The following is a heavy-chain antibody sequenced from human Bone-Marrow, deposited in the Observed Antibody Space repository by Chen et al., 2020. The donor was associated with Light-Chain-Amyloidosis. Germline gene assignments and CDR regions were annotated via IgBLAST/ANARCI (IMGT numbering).Heavy chain of an antibody. J-gene: IGHJ4*02. V-gene: IGHV5-51*01. CDR1: GYTFPNYW. CDR2: IYPDDSDA. Sequence: XVQLEQXXXXXXKPGESLKISCKGSGYTFPNYWIGWVRQMPGKGREGMGVIYPDDSDARYSPXFGGXXXXXXXXXXXXXXXXXXXXXXXXTAMYYCARRRDGYNFDYWGQGTLVTVSS. D-gene: IGHD2-21*01. CDR3: ARRRDGYNFDY.